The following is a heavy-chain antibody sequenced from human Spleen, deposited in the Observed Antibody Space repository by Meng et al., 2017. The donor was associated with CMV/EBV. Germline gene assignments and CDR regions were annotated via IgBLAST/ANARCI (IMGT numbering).Heavy chain of an antibody. CDR2: IRSKANTYAT. D-gene: IGHD2-15*01. CDR1: GFTFSGSA. Sequence: GESLKISCAASGFTFSGSAIHWVRQASGKGLEWVGRIRSKANTYATAYAASVTGRFTISRDDSKSTAYLQMNSLKTEDTAVYYCSDSLKQYCSGGKCHTDYYYYGMDVWGQGTTVTVSS. CDR3: SDSLKQYCSGGKCHTDYYYYGMDV. V-gene: IGHV3-73*01. J-gene: IGHJ6*02.